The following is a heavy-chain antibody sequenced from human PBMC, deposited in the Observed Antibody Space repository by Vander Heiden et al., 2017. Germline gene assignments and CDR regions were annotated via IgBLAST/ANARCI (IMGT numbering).Heavy chain of an antibody. Sequence: QVQLQQWGAGLLKPSETLSLTCAVYGGSFSGYYGSGVRQPPGKGMEWIGEINHSGSTNYNPSLKSRVTISVDTSKNQFSLKLSSVTAADTAVYYCARGRTTMVRGVSYYYGMDVWGQGTTVTVSS. D-gene: IGHD3-10*01. J-gene: IGHJ6*02. V-gene: IGHV4-34*01. CDR1: GGSFSGYY. CDR3: ARGRTTMVRGVSYYYGMDV. CDR2: INHSGST.